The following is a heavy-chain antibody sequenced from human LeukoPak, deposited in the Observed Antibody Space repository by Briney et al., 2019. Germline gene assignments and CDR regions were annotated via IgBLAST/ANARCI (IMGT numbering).Heavy chain of an antibody. Sequence: PSETLSLTCAVYGGSLSGYYWSWIRQPPGKGLEWIGEVNHSGGTNYNPSLKSRVTISVDTSKNQFSLRLRSVTAADTAVYYCARVFDDYYDSSADPPLWFDPWGQGTLVTVSS. CDR2: VNHSGGT. D-gene: IGHD3-22*01. CDR3: ARVFDDYYDSSADPPLWFDP. J-gene: IGHJ5*02. V-gene: IGHV4-34*01. CDR1: GGSLSGYY.